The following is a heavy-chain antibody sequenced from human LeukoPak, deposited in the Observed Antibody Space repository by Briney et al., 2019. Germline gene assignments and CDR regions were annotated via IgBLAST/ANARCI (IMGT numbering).Heavy chain of an antibody. D-gene: IGHD2-8*02. CDR1: GFTFSSYE. V-gene: IGHV3-48*03. J-gene: IGHJ4*02. CDR3: ARDRSTGSGYFDY. CDR2: ISGSGTSI. Sequence: GGSQRLSCAASGFTFSSYEMNWVRQAPGKGLEWVSYISGSGTSIYYADSVKGRFTISRDNAENSLYLQMNSLRAEDTAVYFCARDRSTGSGYFDYWGQGTLIAVSS.